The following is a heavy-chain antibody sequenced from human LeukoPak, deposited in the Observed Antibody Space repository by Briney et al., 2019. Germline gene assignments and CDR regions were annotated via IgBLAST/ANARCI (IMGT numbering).Heavy chain of an antibody. CDR1: GGTFSSYA. Sequence: SVKVSRKASGGTFSSYAISWVRQAPGQGLEWLGGIIPIFGTANYAQKFQGRVTITTDESTSTAYMELSSLRSEDTAVYYCARDSDKYGARYYYYYMDVWGKGTTVTVSS. CDR3: ARDSDKYGARYYYYYMDV. J-gene: IGHJ6*03. V-gene: IGHV1-69*05. D-gene: IGHD3-10*01. CDR2: IIPIFGTA.